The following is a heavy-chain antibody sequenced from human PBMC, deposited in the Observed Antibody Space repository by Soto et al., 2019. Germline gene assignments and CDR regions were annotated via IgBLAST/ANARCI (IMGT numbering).Heavy chain of an antibody. CDR1: GFTFSSYA. CDR2: ISYDGSNK. D-gene: IGHD1-26*01. J-gene: IGHJ6*02. CDR3: ARVMSGSYYYYGMDV. V-gene: IGHV3-30-3*01. Sequence: QVQLVESGGGVVQPGRSLRLSCAASGFTFSSYAMHWVRQAPGKGLEWVAVISYDGSNKYYADSVKGRFTISRENSKNTLYLQMNSLRAEDTAVYYCARVMSGSYYYYGMDVWGQGTTVTVSS.